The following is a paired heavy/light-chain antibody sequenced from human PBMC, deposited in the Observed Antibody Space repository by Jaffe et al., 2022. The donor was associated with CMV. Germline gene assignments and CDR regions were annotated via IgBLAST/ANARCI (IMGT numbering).Light chain of an antibody. J-gene: IGLJ3*02. CDR1: SSTIGTYD. Sequence: QSVLTQPPSVSGAPGQTVTISCTGSSSTIGTYDVHWYQHLPGTAPKLLIYANRLRPSGVPDRFSGSKSGTSASLAITGLQAEDEADYYCQSYDNSLSGSGVFGGGTKLTVL. V-gene: IGLV1-40*01. CDR2: ANR. CDR3: QSYDNSLSGSGV.
Heavy chain of an antibody. CDR3: ARGPYGSGNYYYMDV. V-gene: IGHV1-69*09. J-gene: IGHJ6*03. D-gene: IGHD3-10*01. Sequence: QVQLVQSGAEMKKTGSSVKVSCKASGGTFSSYSVNWVRQAPGQGLEWMGKIMPNLGRATYAQKFQGRVTITADRSTGTVYMELSSLRSEDTAMYYCARGPYGSGNYYYMDVWGTGTTVTVSS. CDR1: GGTFSSYS. CDR2: IMPNLGRA.